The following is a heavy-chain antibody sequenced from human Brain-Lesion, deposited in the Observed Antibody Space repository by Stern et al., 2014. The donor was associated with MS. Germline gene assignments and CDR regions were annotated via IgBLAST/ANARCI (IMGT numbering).Heavy chain of an antibody. D-gene: IGHD3-22*01. V-gene: IGHV1-2*04. CDR2: INPKRGGT. J-gene: IGHJ4*02. CDR1: GYTFTGYY. Sequence: QVQLVQSGAEVKKPGASVKVSCKASGYTFTGYYMHWVRQAPGQGLEWMGLINPKRGGTNYGRKFQGWVTMTRDTSINTAYMELSRLRSDDTAVYYCATYYYDATGYTDFWGQGTLVTVSS. CDR3: ATYYYDATGYTDF.